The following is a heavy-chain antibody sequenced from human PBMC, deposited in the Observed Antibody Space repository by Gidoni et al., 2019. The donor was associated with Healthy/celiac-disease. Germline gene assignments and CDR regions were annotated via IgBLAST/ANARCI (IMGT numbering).Heavy chain of an antibody. J-gene: IGHJ4*02. Sequence: QVQLQQWGAGLLKPSETLSLTCAVYGVSFSGYYWSWIRQPPGKGLEWIGEINHSGSTNYNPSLKSRVTISVDTSKNQFSLKLSSVTGADTAVYYCARGVVVVATGRPYYFDYWGQGTLVTVSS. V-gene: IGHV4-34*01. CDR3: ARGVVVVATGRPYYFDY. D-gene: IGHD2-15*01. CDR1: GVSFSGYY. CDR2: INHSGST.